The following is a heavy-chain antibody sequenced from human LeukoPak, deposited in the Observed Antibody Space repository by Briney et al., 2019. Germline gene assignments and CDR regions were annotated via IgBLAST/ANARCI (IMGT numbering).Heavy chain of an antibody. CDR1: GITLSNYG. D-gene: IGHD3-3*01. Sequence: GGSLRLSCAVSGITLSNYGMSWVRQAPGKGLKWVSAISGSGGGTNYADSVKGRFTISRDNPKNTLYLQINSLRAEDTAVYFCAKRGVVIRVIIVGFHKEAYYFDSWGQGALVTVSS. J-gene: IGHJ4*02. V-gene: IGHV3-23*01. CDR2: ISGSGGGT. CDR3: AKRGVVIRVIIVGFHKEAYYFDS.